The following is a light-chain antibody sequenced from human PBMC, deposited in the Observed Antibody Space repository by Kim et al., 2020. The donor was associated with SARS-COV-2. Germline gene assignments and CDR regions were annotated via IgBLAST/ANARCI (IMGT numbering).Light chain of an antibody. CDR1: SSNIGRNT. CDR2: GQN. J-gene: IGLJ3*02. V-gene: IGLV1-44*01. Sequence: RVTLSCSGSSSNIGRNTVNWYQQHPGPAPKLLIYGQNKRPSGVPDRFSGSRSGTSLSLAISGLQSEDEADYYCAGWDDSLSGPHWVFGGGTQLTVL. CDR3: AGWDDSLSGPHWV.